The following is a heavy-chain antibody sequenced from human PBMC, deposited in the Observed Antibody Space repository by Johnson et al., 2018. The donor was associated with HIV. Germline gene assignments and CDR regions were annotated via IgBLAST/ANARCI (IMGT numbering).Heavy chain of an antibody. CDR3: ASGPRYTYDNDDGHLLHALYI. CDR1: GFSFSSYA. Sequence: QVQLVESGGGVVQPGRSLRLSCAASGFSFSSYAMHWVRQAPGKGLEWVAVVSYDGSERYYADSVKGRFTISRDSSKNTLYLQMNSLRAEDTAVYYCASGPRYTYDNDDGHLLHALYICGQGTMVTVSS. V-gene: IGHV3-30*04. CDR2: VSYDGSER. D-gene: IGHD3-16*02. J-gene: IGHJ3*02.